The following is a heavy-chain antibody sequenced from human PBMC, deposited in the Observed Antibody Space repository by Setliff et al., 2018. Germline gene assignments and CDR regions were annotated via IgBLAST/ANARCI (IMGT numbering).Heavy chain of an antibody. CDR3: ANYYYDSSGYDRGMDV. V-gene: IGHV3-23*01. J-gene: IGHJ6*02. Sequence: PGGSLRLSCVASGFTFSNYAMAWVRQAPGKGLEWVSAISGSGDSTYYADSVKGRFTISRDNSKNTLYLQLNSLRAEDTAVYYCANYYYDSSGYDRGMDVWGQGTTVTVSS. CDR2: ISGSGDST. CDR1: GFTFSNYA. D-gene: IGHD3-22*01.